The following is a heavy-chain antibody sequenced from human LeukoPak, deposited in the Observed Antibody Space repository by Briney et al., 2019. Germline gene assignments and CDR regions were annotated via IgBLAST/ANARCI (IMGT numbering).Heavy chain of an antibody. J-gene: IGHJ4*02. CDR1: GFTFSSYA. D-gene: IGHD2/OR15-2a*01. V-gene: IGHV3-23*01. CDR2: VTDSGTNT. CDR3: AKDDIIKNW. Sequence: PGGSLRLSCAASGFTFSSYAMSWVRQAPGKGLECISYVTDSGTNTGYADSVKGRFTISRDNSKNTLYLQMNSLTAEDTAVYYCAKDDIIKNWWGQGTLVTVSS.